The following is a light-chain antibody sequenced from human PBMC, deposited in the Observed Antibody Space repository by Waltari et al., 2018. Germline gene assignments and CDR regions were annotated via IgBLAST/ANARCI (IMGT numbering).Light chain of an antibody. V-gene: IGKV3-20*01. CDR1: QSVSRAF. CDR2: GAS. CDR3: QHYLRVPVT. Sequence: EIVLTQSPGTLSLSLGERATLSCRASQSVSRAFTWYQQKPGQAPRLLIYGASTRATGIPDRFSGSGSGTDFSLTISRLEPDDFAVYYCQHYLRVPVTFGQGTTVEI. J-gene: IGKJ1*01.